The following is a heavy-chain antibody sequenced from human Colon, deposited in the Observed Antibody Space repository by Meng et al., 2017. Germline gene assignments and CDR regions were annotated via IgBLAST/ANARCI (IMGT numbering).Heavy chain of an antibody. Sequence: GSLRLSCAVSGGSISSSNWWSWVRQPPGKGLEWIGEIYHSGSTNYNPSLKSRVTISVDKSKNQFSLKLSSVTAADTAVYYCARRADIVVVTATTPDAFDIWGQGTMVTVSS. CDR2: IYHSGST. CDR3: ARRADIVVVTATTPDAFDI. J-gene: IGHJ3*02. D-gene: IGHD2-21*02. CDR1: GGSISSSNW. V-gene: IGHV4-4*02.